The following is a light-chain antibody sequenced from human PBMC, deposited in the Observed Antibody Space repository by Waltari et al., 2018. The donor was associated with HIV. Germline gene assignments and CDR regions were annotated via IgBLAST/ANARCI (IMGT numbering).Light chain of an antibody. V-gene: IGLV2-8*01. Sequence: QSALTQPPSASGSPGQSVTISCTGTSSDVGGYNYVSWYQQHPGKAPKLMIYAVSKRPSGVPDRFSGSKSGNTASLAVSGLQADDEADYYCSSYAGSNNVIFGGGTKLTVL. J-gene: IGLJ2*01. CDR3: SSYAGSNNVI. CDR1: SSDVGGYNY. CDR2: AVS.